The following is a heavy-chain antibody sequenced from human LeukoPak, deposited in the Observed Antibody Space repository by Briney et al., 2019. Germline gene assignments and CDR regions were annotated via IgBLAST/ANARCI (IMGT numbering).Heavy chain of an antibody. J-gene: IGHJ4*02. V-gene: IGHV3-21*01. D-gene: IGHD6-19*01. CDR3: ALSSGWYWDFDY. CDR2: ISSSSSYI. Sequence: GGSLRLSCAASGFTFSSYSMNWVRQAPGKGLEWVSSISSSSSYIYYADSVKGRFTISRDNAKNSLYLQMNSLRAEDTAVYYCALSSGWYWDFDYWGQETLVTVSS. CDR1: GFTFSSYS.